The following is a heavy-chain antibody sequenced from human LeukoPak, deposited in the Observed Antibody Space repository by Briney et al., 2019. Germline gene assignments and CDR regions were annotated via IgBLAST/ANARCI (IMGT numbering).Heavy chain of an antibody. CDR1: GFTFSSYE. V-gene: IGHV3-48*03. CDR3: ARDCSGGSCYYYYYGMDV. D-gene: IGHD2-15*01. J-gene: IGHJ6*02. CDR2: ISSSGSTI. Sequence: GGSLRLSCAASGFTFSSYEMNWVRQAPGKGLEWVSYISSSGSTIYYADSVKGRSTISSDNAKNSLYLQMISLSAEDTAVYYCARDCSGGSCYYYYYGMDVWGQGTTVTVSS.